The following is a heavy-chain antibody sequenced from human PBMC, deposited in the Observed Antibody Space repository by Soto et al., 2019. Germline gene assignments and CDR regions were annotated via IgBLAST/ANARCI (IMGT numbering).Heavy chain of an antibody. CDR2: IYPGDSDT. CDR3: ARGGYSGNFKDPFYI. D-gene: IGHD6-25*01. CDR1: GYTFTAYW. Sequence: XASLVVYRHCLGYTFTAYWIGLVLQVPGKGLEWMGIIYPGDSDTRYSPSFQGQVTISADKSISTAYLQWSSLKASDTAMFYCARGGYSGNFKDPFYIWGPGTMVTVSS. J-gene: IGHJ3*02. V-gene: IGHV5-51*01.